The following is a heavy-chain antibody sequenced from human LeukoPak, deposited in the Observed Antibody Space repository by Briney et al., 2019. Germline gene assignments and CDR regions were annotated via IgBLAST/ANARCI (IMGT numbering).Heavy chain of an antibody. Sequence: ASVKVSRKASGYTFTDYYIHWVRQAPGQGLDWMGWINPNGGGTSFAPKLQGRVIMTRETSINTAHMELSSLTSDDTAVYYCARDHGRSNSWPDSWGQGTLVTVSS. J-gene: IGHJ4*02. D-gene: IGHD6-13*01. CDR1: GYTFTDYY. CDR2: INPNGGGT. CDR3: ARDHGRSNSWPDS. V-gene: IGHV1-2*02.